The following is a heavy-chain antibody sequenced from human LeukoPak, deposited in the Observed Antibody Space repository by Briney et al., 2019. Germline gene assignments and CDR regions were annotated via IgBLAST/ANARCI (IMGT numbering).Heavy chain of an antibody. D-gene: IGHD1-26*01. CDR2: ISAYNGNT. Sequence: ASVKVSCKASGYTFSNYAISWVRQAPGQGLEWMGWISAYNGNTNYAQKLQGRVTMTTDTSTSTAYMELRSLRSDDTAVYYCARDKGGVVGATPTDYWGQGTLVTVSS. V-gene: IGHV1-18*01. CDR3: ARDKGGVVGATPTDY. J-gene: IGHJ4*02. CDR1: GYTFSNYA.